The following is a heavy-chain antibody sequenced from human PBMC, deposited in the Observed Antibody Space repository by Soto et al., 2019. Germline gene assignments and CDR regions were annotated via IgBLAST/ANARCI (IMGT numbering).Heavy chain of an antibody. CDR3: AKDRGMVRRQELYYYYYGMDV. J-gene: IGHJ6*02. CDR2: ISYDGSNK. Sequence: GGSLRLSCAASGFTFSSYGMHWVRQAPGKGLEWVAVISYDGSNKYYADSVKGRFTISRDNSKNTLYLQMNSLRAEDTAVYYCAKDRGMVRRQELYYYYYGMDVWGQGTTVTVSS. CDR1: GFTFSSYG. D-gene: IGHD3-10*01. V-gene: IGHV3-30*18.